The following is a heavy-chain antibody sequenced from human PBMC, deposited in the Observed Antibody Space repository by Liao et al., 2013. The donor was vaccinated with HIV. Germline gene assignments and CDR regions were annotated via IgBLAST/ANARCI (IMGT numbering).Heavy chain of an antibody. CDR1: GDSVSSSRSY. CDR2: IYYRGAT. V-gene: IGHV4-39*07. Sequence: QLQLQESGPGLVKPSETLSLRCTVSGDSVSSSRSYWGWVRQPPGKGLEWIGSIYYRGATSYNPSLESRVTVSIDTSKNLFALELNSLTAADTAVYFCARVTSGGYYFFYYYIDVWGKGTTVTVSS. CDR3: ARVTSGGYYFFYYYIDV. J-gene: IGHJ6*03. D-gene: IGHD5-12*01.